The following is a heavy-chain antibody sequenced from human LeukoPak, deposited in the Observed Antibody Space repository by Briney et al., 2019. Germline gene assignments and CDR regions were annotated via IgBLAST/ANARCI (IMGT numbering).Heavy chain of an antibody. J-gene: IGHJ4*02. CDR1: GYSFTSYW. CDR3: ARHGLGGADYGSQSYYEY. V-gene: IGHV5-51*01. CDR2: IYPGDSDT. Sequence: LGESLKISCKGSGYSFTSYWIGWVRQMPGKGLEWMGIIYPGDSDTRYSPSFQGHVTISADKSIRTAYLQWSSLKASDTAIYYCARHGLGGADYGSQSYYEYWGQGTLVTVSS. D-gene: IGHD3-10*01.